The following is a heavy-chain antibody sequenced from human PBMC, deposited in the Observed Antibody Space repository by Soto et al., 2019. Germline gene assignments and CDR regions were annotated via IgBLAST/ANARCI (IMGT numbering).Heavy chain of an antibody. Sequence: GGSLRLSCVVSGFSFNAYSMNWVRQAPGKGLEWISYINSGSRVIYYADSVKGRFTISRDNAKNSLYLQMSSLRDDDTAVYYCARRRGVGAASLDQWGQGTLVTVSS. J-gene: IGHJ4*02. V-gene: IGHV3-48*02. CDR1: GFSFNAYS. D-gene: IGHD1-26*01. CDR2: INSGSRVI. CDR3: ARRRGVGAASLDQ.